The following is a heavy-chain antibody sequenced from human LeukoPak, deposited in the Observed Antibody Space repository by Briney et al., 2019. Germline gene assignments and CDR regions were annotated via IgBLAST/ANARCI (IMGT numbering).Heavy chain of an antibody. CDR1: GYTFSSYG. J-gene: IGHJ4*02. D-gene: IGHD3-10*01. CDR3: ARDRGFGQGTFDF. CDR2: ISTYNSDA. Sequence: GASVKVSYKASGYTFSSYGISWVRQAPGQGLEWVGWISTYNSDANYAQKFQGRVTMTAETSTTTAYMELRSLRSDDTAVYYCARDRGFGQGTFDFCGQGTLVTVSS. V-gene: IGHV1-18*01.